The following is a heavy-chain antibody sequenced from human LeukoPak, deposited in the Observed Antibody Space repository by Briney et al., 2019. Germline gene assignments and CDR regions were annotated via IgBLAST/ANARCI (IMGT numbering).Heavy chain of an antibody. Sequence: GASVKVSCKASGYTFTGYYMHWVRQAPGQGLEWMGWINPNSGDTNYAQKFQGRVTMTRDTSINTAYMEPSRLRSDDTAVYYCVRGAKCSGADCDSTKEYVYYFDYWGQGTLVTVSS. D-gene: IGHD6-25*01. CDR1: GYTFTGYY. CDR3: VRGAKCSGADCDSTKEYVYYFDY. J-gene: IGHJ4*02. CDR2: INPNSGDT. V-gene: IGHV1-2*02.